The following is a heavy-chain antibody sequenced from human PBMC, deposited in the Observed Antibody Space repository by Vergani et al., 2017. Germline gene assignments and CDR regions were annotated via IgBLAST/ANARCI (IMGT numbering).Heavy chain of an antibody. CDR2: ISGHDHRT. J-gene: IGHJ4*02. CDR1: GFRFREHG. V-gene: IGHV3-23*01. Sequence: EVQLLESGGGSVQPGESLRLSCVASGFRFREHGMNWVRQAPGKGLEWVSGISGHDHRTLSADSVKGRFTISRDNSKTTLYLQMNSLRAEDTAVYFCVKDPRDIVAVPGPHEYWGQGTLVTVSS. CDR3: VKDPRDIVAVPGPHEY. D-gene: IGHD2-2*01.